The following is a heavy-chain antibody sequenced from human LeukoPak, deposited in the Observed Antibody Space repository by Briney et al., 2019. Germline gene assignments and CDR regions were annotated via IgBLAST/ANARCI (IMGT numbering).Heavy chain of an antibody. J-gene: IGHJ6*02. V-gene: IGHV1-69*13. CDR3: ASFMVRGVPYYYGMDV. CDR1: GGTFSSYA. D-gene: IGHD3-10*01. Sequence: GASVKVSCKASGGTFSSYAISWVRQAPGQGLEWMGGIIPIFGTANYAQKFQGRVTITADESTSTAYMELSSLRSEDTAVYYCASFMVRGVPYYYGMDVWGHGTTVTVSS. CDR2: IIPIFGTA.